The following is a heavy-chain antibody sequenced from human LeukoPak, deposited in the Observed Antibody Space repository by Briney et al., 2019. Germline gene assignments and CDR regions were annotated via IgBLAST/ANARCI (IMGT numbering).Heavy chain of an antibody. D-gene: IGHD3-22*01. V-gene: IGHV3-23*01. CDR3: AKHKVATKVKDY. CDR1: GFTFTAYA. Sequence: GGSLRLSCAASGFTFTAYAMSWVRQAPGKGLEWVSAISGSAYYTSYADSVKGRFTISRDNSKKTLYLQMNSLRAEDTALYYCAKHKVATKVKDYWGQGTLVTVSP. J-gene: IGHJ4*02. CDR2: ISGSAYYT.